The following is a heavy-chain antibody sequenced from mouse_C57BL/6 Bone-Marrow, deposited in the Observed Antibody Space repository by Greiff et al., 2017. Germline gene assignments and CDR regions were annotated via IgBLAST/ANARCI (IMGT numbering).Heavy chain of an antibody. J-gene: IGHJ2*01. D-gene: IGHD1-1*01. CDR1: GFTFSSYG. CDR2: ISSGGSYT. Sequence: EVKLVESGGDLVKPGGSLKLSCAASGFTFSSYGMSWVRQTPDKRLEWVATISSGGSYTYYPDSVKGRFTISRDNAKNTLYLQLSSLTSEDTAKYYCARQITSFDYWGQGTTLTVSS. CDR3: ARQITSFDY. V-gene: IGHV5-6*01.